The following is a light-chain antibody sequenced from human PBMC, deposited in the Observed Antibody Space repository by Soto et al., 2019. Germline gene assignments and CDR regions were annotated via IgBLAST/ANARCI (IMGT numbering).Light chain of an antibody. CDR3: GTWDSSLSAHVV. Sequence: QSVLTQPPSVSAAPGQKVTISCSGSSSNIGNNYVSWFQQLRGTAPKLLIYDNNKRPSGIPDRFSGSKSGTSATLGITGLQTGDEADYYCGTWDSSLSAHVVFGGGTKLTVL. CDR2: DNN. J-gene: IGLJ2*01. V-gene: IGLV1-51*01. CDR1: SSNIGNNY.